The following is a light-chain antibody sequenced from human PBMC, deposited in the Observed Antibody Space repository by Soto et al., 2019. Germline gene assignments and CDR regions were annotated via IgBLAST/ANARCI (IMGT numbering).Light chain of an antibody. J-gene: IGKJ1*01. CDR1: QSVSNW. Sequence: DIQMTQSPSSLAASVGDSVTITWRASQSVSNWLAWYQQKRGKAPELLIDDASSLKSGVPSRLSGSGSGTEFTLTISSLQPDDLATYYCQQYNTYSAFGQGTKV. CDR2: DAS. CDR3: QQYNTYSA. V-gene: IGKV1-5*01.